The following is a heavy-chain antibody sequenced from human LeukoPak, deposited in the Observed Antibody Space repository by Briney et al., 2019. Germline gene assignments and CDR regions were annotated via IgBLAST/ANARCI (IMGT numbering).Heavy chain of an antibody. CDR2: IRSKAYGGTT. CDR1: GFTFGDYA. V-gene: IGHV3-49*03. Sequence: PGWSLRLSCTASGFTFGDYAMSWFRQAPGKGLEWVGFIRSKAYGGTTEYAASVKGRFTVSRDDSKSIAYLQMNSLKTEDTAVYYCTRDRANGGSYYHYFDYWGQGTLVTVSS. J-gene: IGHJ4*02. CDR3: TRDRANGGSYYHYFDY. D-gene: IGHD1-26*01.